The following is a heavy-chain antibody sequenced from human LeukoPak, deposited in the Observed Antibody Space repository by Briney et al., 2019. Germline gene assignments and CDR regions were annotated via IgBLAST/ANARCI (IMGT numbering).Heavy chain of an antibody. CDR3: ARVGLDRRGYSGYEAFDY. Sequence: GGSLRLSCAASGFTFSTYYMSWVRQAPGKGLEWVSSISTSSSYIYYADAVKGRFTISRDNAKNSLYLQINSLRAEDTAVYYCARVGLDRRGYSGYEAFDYWGQGTLVTVSS. J-gene: IGHJ4*02. CDR2: ISTSSSYI. V-gene: IGHV3-21*01. CDR1: GFTFSTYY. D-gene: IGHD5-12*01.